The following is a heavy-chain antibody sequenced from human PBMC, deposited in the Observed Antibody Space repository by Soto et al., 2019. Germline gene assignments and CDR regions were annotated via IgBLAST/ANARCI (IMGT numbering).Heavy chain of an antibody. V-gene: IGHV3-11*06. CDR3: ARDRSVVVPATNYYYYYGMDV. CDR1: GFTFSDYY. CDR2: ISSSSSYT. Sequence: PGGSLRLSCAASGFTFSDYYMSWIRQAPGKGLEWVSYISSSSSYTNYADSVKGRFTISRDNAKNSLYLQMNSLRAEDTAVYYCARDRSVVVPATNYYYYYGMDVWGQGTTVTVSS. D-gene: IGHD2-2*01. J-gene: IGHJ6*02.